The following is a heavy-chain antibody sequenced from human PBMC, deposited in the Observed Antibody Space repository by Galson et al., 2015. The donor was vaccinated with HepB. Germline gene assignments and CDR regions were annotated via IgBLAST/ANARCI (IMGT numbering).Heavy chain of an antibody. V-gene: IGHV4-38-2*02. J-gene: IGHJ4*02. Sequence: SETLSLTCTVSGYSISSGYYWGWIRQPPGKGLEWIGSIYHSGSTYYNPSLKSRVTISVDTSKNQFSLKLSSVTAADTAVYYCARIIYGSGSSVLGYWGQGTLVTVSS. D-gene: IGHD3-10*01. CDR1: GYSISSGYY. CDR2: IYHSGST. CDR3: ARIIYGSGSSVLGY.